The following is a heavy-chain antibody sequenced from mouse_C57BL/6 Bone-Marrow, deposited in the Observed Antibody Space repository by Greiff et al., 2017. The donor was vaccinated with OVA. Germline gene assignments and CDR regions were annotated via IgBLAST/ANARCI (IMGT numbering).Heavy chain of an antibody. CDR3: ARECIVEDY. Sequence: EVHLVESGGGLVKPGGSLKLSCAASGFTFSSYAMSWVRQTPEKRLEWVATISDGGSYTYYPDNVKGRFTISRDNAKNNLYLQMSHLKSEDTAMYYCARECIVEDYWGQGTSVTVSS. CDR2: ISDGGSYT. J-gene: IGHJ4*01. V-gene: IGHV5-4*01. CDR1: GFTFSSYA.